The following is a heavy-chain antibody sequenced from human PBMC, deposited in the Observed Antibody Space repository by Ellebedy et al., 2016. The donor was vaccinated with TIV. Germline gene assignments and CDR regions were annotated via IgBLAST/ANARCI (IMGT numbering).Heavy chain of an antibody. CDR1: GGSISSYY. V-gene: IGHV4-34*01. Sequence: SETLSLTCTVSGGSISSYYWSWIRQPPGKGLEWIGEINHSGSTNYNPSLKSRVTVSVDTSKNQFSLKLSSVTAADTAVYYCARGEPDYPHIDYWGQGTLVTVSS. CDR2: INHSGST. CDR3: ARGEPDYPHIDY. J-gene: IGHJ4*02. D-gene: IGHD1-14*01.